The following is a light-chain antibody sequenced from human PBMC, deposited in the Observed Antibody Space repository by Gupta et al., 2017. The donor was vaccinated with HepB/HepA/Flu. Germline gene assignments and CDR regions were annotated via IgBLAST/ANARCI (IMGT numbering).Light chain of an antibody. CDR2: LGC. CDR1: QSRLHSNGSNY. CDR3: RQALKAPWT. V-gene: IGKV2-28*01. Sequence: DIVMTQTPLALPVTPGEPASICCRSSQSRLHSNGSNYVDWYPQKPGQTPQLLIYLGCNRASGVPDRFSGSGSGTDFTLKIIRVEAEDVGVYYCRQALKAPWTFGQGTKVEIK. J-gene: IGKJ1*01.